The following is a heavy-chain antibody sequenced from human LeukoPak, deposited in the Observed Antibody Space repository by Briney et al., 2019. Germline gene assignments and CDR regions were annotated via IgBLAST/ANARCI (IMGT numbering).Heavy chain of an antibody. CDR1: GFTFSSYS. D-gene: IGHD6-19*01. CDR3: ARNRVRGSGWYTKDY. J-gene: IGHJ4*02. Sequence: PGGSLRLSCAASGFTFSSYSMNWVRQAPGKGLEWVSSISSSSNYIYYADSAKGRFTISRDNAKHSLYLQMNSLRAEDTAVYYCARNRVRGSGWYTKDYWGQGTLVTVSS. V-gene: IGHV3-21*01. CDR2: ISSSSNYI.